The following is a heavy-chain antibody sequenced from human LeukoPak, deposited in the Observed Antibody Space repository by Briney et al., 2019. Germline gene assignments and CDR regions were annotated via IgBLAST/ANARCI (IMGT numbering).Heavy chain of an antibody. CDR3: ARAGNLYYYYGMDV. CDR2: TYYRSKWYI. CDR1: GDSVSSYSAA. V-gene: IGHV6-1*01. J-gene: IGHJ6*04. Sequence: SQTLSLTCAISGDSVSSYSAAWNWIRQSPSRRLEWLGRTYYRSKWYIDYAVSVKSRITINPDTSKNQFSLQLNSVTPEDTAVYYCARAGNLYYYYGMDVWGKGTTVTVSS. D-gene: IGHD1-14*01.